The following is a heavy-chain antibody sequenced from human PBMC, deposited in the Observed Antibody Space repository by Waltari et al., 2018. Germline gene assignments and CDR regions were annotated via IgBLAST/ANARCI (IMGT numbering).Heavy chain of an antibody. CDR2: ISGSGGST. CDR3: AKDMGGLTVTEGYDY. CDR1: GFTFSSYA. J-gene: IGHJ4*02. V-gene: IGHV3-23*01. Sequence: EVQLLESGGGLVQPGGSLRLSCAASGFTFSSYAMSWVRQAPGKGLEWVSAISGSGGSTYYADAVKGRFTISRDNSKNTLYLQMNSLRVEDTAVYYCAKDMGGLTVTEGYDYWGQGTLVTVSS. D-gene: IGHD4-17*01.